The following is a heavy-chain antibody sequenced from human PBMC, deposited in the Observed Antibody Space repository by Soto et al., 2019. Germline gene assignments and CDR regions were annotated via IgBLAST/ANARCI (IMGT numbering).Heavy chain of an antibody. CDR3: ARSLIMITFGGVIEGIDY. CDR2: INAGNGKT. J-gene: IGHJ4*02. Sequence: ASVKVSCKASGYTFSSYAMHWVRQAPGQRLEWMGWINAGNGKTKYSQKFQGRVTITRDTSATTAYMELSSLRSEDTAVYYCARSLIMITFGGVIEGIDYWGQGTLVTVSS. D-gene: IGHD3-16*01. V-gene: IGHV1-3*01. CDR1: GYTFSSYA.